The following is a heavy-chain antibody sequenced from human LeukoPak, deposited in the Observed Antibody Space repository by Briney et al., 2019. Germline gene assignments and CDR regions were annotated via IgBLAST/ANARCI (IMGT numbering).Heavy chain of an antibody. CDR1: GGSFSGYY. CDR3: ARGLGYCSSTSCENYFDY. CDR2: INHSGST. Sequence: PSETLSLTCAVYGGSFSGYYWSWIRQPPGKGLEWIGEINHSGSTNYNPSFKSRVTISVDTSKNQFSLKLSSVTAADTAVYYCARGLGYCSSTSCENYFDYWGQGTLVTVSS. V-gene: IGHV4-34*01. D-gene: IGHD2-2*01. J-gene: IGHJ4*02.